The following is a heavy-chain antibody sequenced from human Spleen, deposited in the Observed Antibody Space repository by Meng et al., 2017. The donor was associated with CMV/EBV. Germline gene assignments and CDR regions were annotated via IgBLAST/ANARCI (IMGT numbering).Heavy chain of an antibody. CDR1: GFTFSSYS. Sequence: GESLKISCAASGFTFSSYSMNWVRQAPGKGLEWVSYISSSSTTIYYADSVKGRFTISRDNAKNSLYLHMNSLRAEDTAVYYCARDEPAAILGPYYYGIDVWGQGTTVTVSS. CDR3: ARDEPAAILGPYYYGIDV. CDR2: ISSSSTTI. J-gene: IGHJ6*02. V-gene: IGHV3-48*04. D-gene: IGHD2-2*02.